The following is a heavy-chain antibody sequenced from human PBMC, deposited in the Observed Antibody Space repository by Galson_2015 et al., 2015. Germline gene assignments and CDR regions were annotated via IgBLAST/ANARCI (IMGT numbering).Heavy chain of an antibody. J-gene: IGHJ4*02. Sequence: SLRLSCAVSGFTFSNYAMHWVRQAPGKGLEWVELISYDGTNTYYADSVKGRFTISRDNSKNTLYLQMNSLSPDDTALYYCAKDSSEIPVLVDGTLIYWAQGTLVTVSP. CDR3: AKDSSEIPVLVDGTLIY. D-gene: IGHD1/OR15-1a*01. V-gene: IGHV3-30-3*01. CDR1: GFTFSNYA. CDR2: ISYDGTNT.